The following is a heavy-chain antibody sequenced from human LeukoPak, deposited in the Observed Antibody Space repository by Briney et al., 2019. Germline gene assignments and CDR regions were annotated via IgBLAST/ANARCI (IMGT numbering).Heavy chain of an antibody. CDR1: GFTFSSYS. J-gene: IGHJ4*02. CDR3: ARDYNWGFDY. Sequence: GGSLRLSCAASGFTFSSYSMNWVRQAPGKGLEWVSYITISSSIIYYADSVKRLFTSCDDNPKIVPYLHMNSLRDEDTAVYYCARDYNWGFDYWGEGTLVTVSS. V-gene: IGHV3-48*02. D-gene: IGHD1-20*01. CDR2: ITISSSII.